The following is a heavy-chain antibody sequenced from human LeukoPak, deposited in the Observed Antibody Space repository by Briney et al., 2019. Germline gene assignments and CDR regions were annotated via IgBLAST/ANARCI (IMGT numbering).Heavy chain of an antibody. V-gene: IGHV3-21*01. J-gene: IGHJ4*02. CDR2: ISSSSSHI. Sequence: PGGSLRLSCAASGFTFSSYSMNWVRQAPGKGLEWVSSISSSSSHIYYADSVKGRFTISRDNAKSSLYLQMNSLRAEDTAVYYCARGRGLPGPLDYWGQGTLVTVSS. CDR1: GFTFSSYS. CDR3: ARGRGLPGPLDY. D-gene: IGHD3-10*01.